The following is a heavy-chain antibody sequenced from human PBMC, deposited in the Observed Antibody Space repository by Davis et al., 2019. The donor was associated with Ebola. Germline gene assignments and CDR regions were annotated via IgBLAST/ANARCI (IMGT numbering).Heavy chain of an antibody. D-gene: IGHD6-13*01. CDR1: EFTFSSYS. CDR2: ISGSSTYI. V-gene: IGHV3-21*01. CDR3: TREGRSWFFDN. Sequence: PGGSLRLSCAASEFTFSSYSMSWVRQAPGKWLEWVSSISGSSTYIYYAYSVKGRFTISRDNAKNSLYLEMNSLRAEDTAVYYCTREGRSWFFDNWGQGALVAVSS. J-gene: IGHJ4*02.